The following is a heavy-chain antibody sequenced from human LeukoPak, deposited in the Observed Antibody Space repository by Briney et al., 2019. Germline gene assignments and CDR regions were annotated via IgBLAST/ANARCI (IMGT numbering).Heavy chain of an antibody. J-gene: IGHJ4*02. CDR3: ARDDYYYGSGSSFDY. CDR2: IYYSGST. Sequence: PSETLSLTCTVSGGPISSYHWSWIRHPPGKGLEWLGYIYYSGSTNYNPSLKSRVTISVDTPKHQFSLKLSVATAADPAVYYCARDDYYYGSGSSFDYWGQRALVTVSS. CDR1: GGPISSYH. D-gene: IGHD3-10*01. V-gene: IGHV4-59*01.